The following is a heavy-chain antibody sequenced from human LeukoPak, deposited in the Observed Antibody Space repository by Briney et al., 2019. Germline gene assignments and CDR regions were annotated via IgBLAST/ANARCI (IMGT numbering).Heavy chain of an antibody. Sequence: GGSLRLSCAASGFTFSSYGMSWVRQAPGKGLEWVSAISGSGGSTYYADSVKGRFTISRDNSKNTLYLQMNSLRAEDTAVYYCAHGYFTYYYDSSGYRYTDYWGQGTLVTVSS. D-gene: IGHD3-22*01. V-gene: IGHV3-23*01. CDR1: GFTFSSYG. CDR2: ISGSGGST. CDR3: AHGYFTYYYDSSGYRYTDY. J-gene: IGHJ4*02.